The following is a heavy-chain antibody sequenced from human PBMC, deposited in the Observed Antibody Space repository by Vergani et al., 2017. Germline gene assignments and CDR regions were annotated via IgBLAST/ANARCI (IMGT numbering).Heavy chain of an antibody. CDR1: GGTFSSYT. V-gene: IGHV1-69*12. CDR3: ARGTGRKQPYYYHGMDV. CDR2: IIPIFGTA. D-gene: IGHD1-14*01. Sequence: QVQLVQSGAEVKKPGSSVKVSCKASGGTFSSYTISWVRQAPGQGLEWMGGIIPIFGTANYAQKFQGRVTITADESRSTAYMELSSLRSEDTAVYYCARGTGRKQPYYYHGMDVWGQGITVTVSS. J-gene: IGHJ6*02.